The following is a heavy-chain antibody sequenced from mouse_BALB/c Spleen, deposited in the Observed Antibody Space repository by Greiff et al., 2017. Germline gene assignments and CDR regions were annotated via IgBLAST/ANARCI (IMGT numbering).Heavy chain of an antibody. CDR1: GYTFTSYW. CDR2: INPSTGYT. CDR3: ARHSPFAY. J-gene: IGHJ3*01. Sequence: QVQLQQSGAELAKPGASVKMSCKASGYTFTSYWMHWVKQRPGQGLEWIGYINPSTGYTEYNQKFKDKATLTADKSSSTAYMQLSSLTSEDSAVYYCARHSPFAYWGQGTLVTVSA. V-gene: IGHV1-7*01.